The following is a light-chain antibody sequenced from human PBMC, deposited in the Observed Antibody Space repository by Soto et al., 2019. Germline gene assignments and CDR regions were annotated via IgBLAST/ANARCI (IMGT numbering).Light chain of an antibody. J-gene: IGKJ4*01. CDR1: QDISNY. V-gene: IGKV1-27*01. Sequence: DIQMTQSPSSLSASVGDRVTITCRTSQDISNYLACYQQKPGKVPKLLIYAASTLQSGVPSRFSGGGSGTDSSLTISSLQPEDVATYYCQKYNSAPHTFGGGTKVEIQ. CDR3: QKYNSAPHT. CDR2: AAS.